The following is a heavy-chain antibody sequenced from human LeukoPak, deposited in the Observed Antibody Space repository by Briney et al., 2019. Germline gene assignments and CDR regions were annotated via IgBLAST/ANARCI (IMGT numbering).Heavy chain of an antibody. CDR1: GFTFDDYA. CDR3: ATAHGRVVGPIDY. Sequence: GGSLRLSCAASGFTFDDYAMHWVRQAPGKGLEWVSGISWNSGSIGYADSVKGRFTISRDNAKNSLYLQMNSLRAEDTAVYYCATAHGRVVGPIDYWGQGTLVTVSS. V-gene: IGHV3-9*01. D-gene: IGHD1-26*01. J-gene: IGHJ4*02. CDR2: ISWNSGSI.